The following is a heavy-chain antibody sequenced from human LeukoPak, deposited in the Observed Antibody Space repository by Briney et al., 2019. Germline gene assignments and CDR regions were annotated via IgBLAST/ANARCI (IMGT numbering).Heavy chain of an antibody. CDR2: ISSSSSYI. J-gene: IGHJ4*02. CDR1: GFTFSSYS. CDR3: ARSNVDTAMVFDY. Sequence: GGSLRLSCAASGFTFSSYSMNWVRQAPGKGLEWVSSISSSSSYIYYADSVKGRFTISRDNAKNSLYLQMNSLRAEDTAVYYCARSNVDTAMVFDYWGQGTLVTVSS. V-gene: IGHV3-21*01. D-gene: IGHD5-18*01.